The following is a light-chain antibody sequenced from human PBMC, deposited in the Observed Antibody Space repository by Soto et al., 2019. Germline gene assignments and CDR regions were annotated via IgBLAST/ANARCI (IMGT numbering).Light chain of an antibody. Sequence: QSALTQPASVSGSPGQSITISCSGSRSDIGSYNNVAWYQQHPGKAPRVMIFGVTKRPSGISDRFFGSKSGSTASLTISGLQAEDEADYFCFSYADSSIWVFGGGTKLTVL. CDR3: FSYADSSIWV. CDR2: GVT. V-gene: IGLV2-23*02. CDR1: RSDIGSYNN. J-gene: IGLJ3*02.